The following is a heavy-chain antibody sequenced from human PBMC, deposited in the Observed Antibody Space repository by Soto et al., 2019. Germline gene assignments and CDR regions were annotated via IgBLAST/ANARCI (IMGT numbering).Heavy chain of an antibody. J-gene: IGHJ5*02. CDR1: GGSISSGGYY. Sequence: TLSLTCTVSGGSISSGGYYWSWIRQHPGKGLEWIGYIYYSGSTYYNPSLKSRVTISVDTSKNQFSLKLSSVTAADTAVYYCARASRGSQNWFDPWGQGTLVTVSS. CDR3: ARASRGSQNWFDP. D-gene: IGHD3-10*01. CDR2: IYYSGST. V-gene: IGHV4-31*03.